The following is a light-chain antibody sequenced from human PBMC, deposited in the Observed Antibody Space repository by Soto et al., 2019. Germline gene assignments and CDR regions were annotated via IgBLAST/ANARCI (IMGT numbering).Light chain of an antibody. CDR1: RSDVGGYNY. J-gene: IGLJ2*01. Sequence: QAVLTQPPCASGSRGQSVTISCNGTRSDVGGYNYVSWYQQHPGKAPKLMIYEVSKRPSGVPDRFSGSKSGNTASLTVSGLQAEDEADYYCSSYAGSNNLVFGGGTKLTAL. V-gene: IGLV2-8*01. CDR2: EVS. CDR3: SSYAGSNNLV.